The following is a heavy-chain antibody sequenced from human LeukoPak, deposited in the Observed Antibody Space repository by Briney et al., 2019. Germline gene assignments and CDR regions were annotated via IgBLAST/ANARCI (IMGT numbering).Heavy chain of an antibody. D-gene: IGHD3-10*01. CDR2: MNPNSGNT. CDR1: GYTFTSYD. V-gene: IGHV1-8*03. Sequence: ASVKVSCKASGYTFTSYDINWVRQATGQGLEWMGWMNPNSGNTGYAQKFQGRVTITRNTSISTAYMELSSLRAEDTAVYYCASILLWYVYDYWGQGTLVTVSS. J-gene: IGHJ4*02. CDR3: ASILLWYVYDY.